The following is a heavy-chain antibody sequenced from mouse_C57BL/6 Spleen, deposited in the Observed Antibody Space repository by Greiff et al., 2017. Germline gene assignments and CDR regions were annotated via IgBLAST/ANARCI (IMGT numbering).Heavy chain of an antibody. J-gene: IGHJ4*01. V-gene: IGHV1-54*01. D-gene: IGHD2-14*01. CDR3: ARRGYSGYYAMGY. CDR2: INPGSGGT. CDR1: GYAFTNYL. Sequence: VQLQQSGAELVRPGTSVKVSCKASGYAFTNYLIEWVKQRPGQSLEWIGVINPGSGGTNYNEKFKGKATLTADKSSSTAYMQLRSVPSYDSAVYFWARRGYSGYYAMGYCGQGTSVTVSS.